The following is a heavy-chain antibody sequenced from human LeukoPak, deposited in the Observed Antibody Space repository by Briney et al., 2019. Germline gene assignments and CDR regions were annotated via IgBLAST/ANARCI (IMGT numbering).Heavy chain of an antibody. CDR2: INPNSGGT. V-gene: IGHV1-2*02. D-gene: IGHD2-2*02. Sequence: ASVKVSCKASGYTFTAYYMHWVRQAPGQGLEWMGWINPNSGGTGSAQKFQGRVTMTRDTSISTAYMELSRLRSDDTAVYYCARGAVIVPAAVLYWGQGTLVTVSS. CDR3: ARGAVIVPAAVLY. J-gene: IGHJ4*02. CDR1: GYTFTAYY.